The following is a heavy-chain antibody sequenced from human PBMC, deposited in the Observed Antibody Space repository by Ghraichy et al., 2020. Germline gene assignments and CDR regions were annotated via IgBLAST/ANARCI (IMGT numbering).Heavy chain of an antibody. D-gene: IGHD6-6*01. CDR3: ARGGVIAARRSVGRDSEKHTFDY. Sequence: SETLSLTCAVYGGSFSGYYWSWIRQPPGKGLEWIGEINHSGSTNYNPSLKSRVTISVDTPKNQFSLKLSSVPAADTAVYYCARGGVIAARRSVGRDSEKHTFDYWGQGTLVTVSS. CDR2: INHSGST. J-gene: IGHJ4*02. CDR1: GGSFSGYY. V-gene: IGHV4-34*01.